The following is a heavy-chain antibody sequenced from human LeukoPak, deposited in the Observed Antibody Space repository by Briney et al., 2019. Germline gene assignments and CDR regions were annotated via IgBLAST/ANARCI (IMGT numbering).Heavy chain of an antibody. J-gene: IGHJ6*03. CDR3: ARDPYSGSYGADYYYYMDV. Sequence: GGSLRLSCAASGFTFSSYSMNWVRQTPGQGLEWVSSITSGSSHIYYADSVKGRFTISRDNAKSSLYLQMNSLRAEDTAVYYCARDPYSGSYGADYYYYMDVWGKGTTVTISS. D-gene: IGHD1-26*01. V-gene: IGHV3-21*01. CDR1: GFTFSSYS. CDR2: ITSGSSHI.